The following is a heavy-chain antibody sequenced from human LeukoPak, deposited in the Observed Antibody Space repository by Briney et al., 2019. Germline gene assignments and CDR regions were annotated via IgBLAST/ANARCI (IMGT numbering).Heavy chain of an antibody. V-gene: IGHV5-51*01. J-gene: IGHJ4*02. CDR1: GYSFTNYW. CDR2: IYPGNSHT. CDR3: ARHTIAAAGNRWFDY. D-gene: IGHD6-13*01. Sequence: GESLKIFCKGSGYSFTNYWIGWVRQMPGKGLEWMVIIYPGNSHTRYSPSFQGQVTISADKSISPAYLQWSSLKASDTAMYYCARHTIAAAGNRWFDYWGQGTLVTVSS.